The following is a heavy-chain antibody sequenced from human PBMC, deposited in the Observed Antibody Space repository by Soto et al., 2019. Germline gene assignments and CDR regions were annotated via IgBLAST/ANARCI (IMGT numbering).Heavy chain of an antibody. CDR1: GFSFSTYW. CDR2: IKADGSET. J-gene: IGHJ4*02. D-gene: IGHD3-16*01. V-gene: IGHV3-7*03. Sequence: EVQVVESGGGLVQPGGSLRLSCVASGFSFSTYWMSWVRQVPGTGLEWVANIKADGSETHYVDSVRGRFTISRDNAKTSLYLQGNSLRAEDTAVYYCAKGGHIDFCGPGTLVTVSS. CDR3: AKGGHIDF.